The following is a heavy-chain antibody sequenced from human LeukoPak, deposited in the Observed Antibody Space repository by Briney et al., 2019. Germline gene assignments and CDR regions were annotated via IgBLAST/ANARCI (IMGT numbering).Heavy chain of an antibody. CDR1: GYTFTSYG. V-gene: IGHV1-18*01. D-gene: IGHD1-26*01. CDR3: ARGENSGSYQNWFDP. Sequence: ASVKVSCKASGYTFTSYGISWVRQAPGQGLEWMGWISAYNGNTNYAQKLQGRVTMTTDTSTSTAYMELRSLRSDDTAVYYCARGENSGSYQNWFDPWGQGTLVTVSS. J-gene: IGHJ5*02. CDR2: ISAYNGNT.